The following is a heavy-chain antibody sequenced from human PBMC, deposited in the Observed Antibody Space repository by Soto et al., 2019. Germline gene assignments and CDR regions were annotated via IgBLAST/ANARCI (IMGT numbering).Heavy chain of an antibody. CDR2: IFHGGST. CDR3: ARVYSGSYSDS. J-gene: IGHJ4*02. Sequence: QVQLQESGPGLLKPSGTLSLTCAVSGGSIRSNNWWSWVRQPPGKGLEWIGEIFHGGSTYYNPSLKTRVTISVDKSKNQCSLKLSSVTAADTAVYYCARVYSGSYSDSWGQGTLVTVSS. CDR1: GGSIRSNNW. D-gene: IGHD1-26*01. V-gene: IGHV4-4*02.